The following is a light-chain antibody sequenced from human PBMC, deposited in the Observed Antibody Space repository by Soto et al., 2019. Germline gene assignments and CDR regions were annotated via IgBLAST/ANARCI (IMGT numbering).Light chain of an antibody. V-gene: IGLV1-40*01. CDR3: QSHDSSLNSWV. CDR1: SSNIGAGYD. CDR2: GNT. J-gene: IGLJ3*02. Sequence: QSVLTQPPSMSGAPGQRVTSSCTGSSSNIGAGYDLHWYQLLPGTAPKLLIYGNTNRPSGVPDRFSGSNSGTSASLAITGLRAEDEADYYCQSHDSSLNSWVFGVGNKLTVL.